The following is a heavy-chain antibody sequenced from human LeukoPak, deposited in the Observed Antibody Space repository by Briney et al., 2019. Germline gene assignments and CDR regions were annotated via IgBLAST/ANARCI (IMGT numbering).Heavy chain of an antibody. J-gene: IGHJ5*02. Sequence: PGGSLRLSCAASGFTFSSYSMNWVRRAPGKGLEWVSYISSSSSTIYYADSVKGRFTISRDNAKNSLYLQMNSLRAEDTAVYYCARDGEVGQWLVPENWFDPWGQGTLVTVSS. V-gene: IGHV3-48*04. CDR1: GFTFSSYS. CDR2: ISSSSSTI. CDR3: ARDGEVGQWLVPENWFDP. D-gene: IGHD6-19*01.